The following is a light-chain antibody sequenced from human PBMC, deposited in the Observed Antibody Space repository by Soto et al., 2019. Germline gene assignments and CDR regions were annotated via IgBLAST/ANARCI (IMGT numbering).Light chain of an antibody. CDR3: QQLNTYSS. CDR1: QGINTY. Sequence: IQLNQAPSSLSASVGDRVTITCRASQGINTYLAWYQQKLGKAPKVLIYDASKLHSGVPSRFSGSGSGTEFTLTISSLQPEDFATYFCQQLNTYSSFGGGTKVDI. CDR2: DAS. J-gene: IGKJ4*01. V-gene: IGKV1-9*01.